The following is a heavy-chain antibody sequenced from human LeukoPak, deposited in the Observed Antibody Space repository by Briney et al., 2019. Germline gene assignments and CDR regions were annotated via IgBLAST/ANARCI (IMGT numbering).Heavy chain of an antibody. CDR2: IYYSGST. V-gene: IGHV4-30-4*01. CDR1: GGSISSGDYY. Sequence: SQTLSLTCTVSGGSISSGDYYWSWIRQPPGKGLEWIGYIYYSGSTYYNLSLKSRVTISVDKSKNQFPLKLSSVTAADTAVYYCARTLVEMQFDPWGQGTLVTVSS. CDR3: ARTLVEMQFDP. J-gene: IGHJ5*02. D-gene: IGHD5-24*01.